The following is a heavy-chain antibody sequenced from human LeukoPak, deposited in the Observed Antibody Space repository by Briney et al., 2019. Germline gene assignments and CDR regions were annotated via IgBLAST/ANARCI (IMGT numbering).Heavy chain of an antibody. CDR1: GGSISSYY. J-gene: IGHJ4*02. Sequence: SETLSLTCTVSGGSISSYYWSWIRQPPGKGLEWIGYIYYSGSTNYNPSLKSRVTISVDTSKNQFSLKLSSVTAAGTAVYYCASSGSGSYYYYYFDYWGQGTLVTVSS. V-gene: IGHV4-59*01. CDR3: ASSGSGSYYYYYFDY. D-gene: IGHD3-10*01. CDR2: IYYSGST.